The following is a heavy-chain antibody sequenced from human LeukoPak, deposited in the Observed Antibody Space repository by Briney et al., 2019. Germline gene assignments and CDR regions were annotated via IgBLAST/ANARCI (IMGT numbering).Heavy chain of an antibody. CDR2: ISINTDT. CDR3: AIAQSWDELFDS. Sequence: GGSLRLSCAASGLAVIGNYMSWVRQPPGKGLEWVSFISINTDTFYADSVRGRFTISRGSSKNTLFLQMNSLRDEDSAVYYCAIAQSWDELFDSWGQGTLVTVSS. D-gene: IGHD1-26*01. CDR1: GLAVIGNY. V-gene: IGHV3-53*01. J-gene: IGHJ4*02.